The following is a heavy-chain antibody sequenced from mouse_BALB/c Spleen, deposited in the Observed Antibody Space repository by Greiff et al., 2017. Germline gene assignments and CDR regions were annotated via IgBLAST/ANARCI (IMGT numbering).Heavy chain of an antibody. V-gene: IGHV5-12-2*01. CDR2: ISNGGGST. D-gene: IGHD2-3*01. J-gene: IGHJ4*01. CDR3: ARHDGYYGAMDY. CDR1: GFTFSSFG. Sequence: EVQGVESGGGLVQPGGSRKLSCAASGFTFSSFGMHWVRQAPEKGLEWVAYISNGGGSTYYPDTVKGRFTISRDNAKNTLYLQMSSLKSEDTAMYYCARHDGYYGAMDYWGQGTSVTVSS.